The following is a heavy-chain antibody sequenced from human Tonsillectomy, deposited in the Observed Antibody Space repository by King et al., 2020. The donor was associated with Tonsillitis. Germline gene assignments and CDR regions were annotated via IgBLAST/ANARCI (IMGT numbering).Heavy chain of an antibody. Sequence: VQLVESGGGVVQPGGSLRLSCAASGFTFSSYGMHWVRQAPGKGLEWVAFIRYDGSNKYYADSVKGRLTISRDNSKNTLYLQMNSLRAEDTAVYYCATGKGSSGYYQSDYWGQGTLVTVSS. CDR2: IRYDGSNK. CDR1: GFTFSSYG. J-gene: IGHJ4*02. V-gene: IGHV3-30*02. D-gene: IGHD3-22*01. CDR3: ATGKGSSGYYQSDY.